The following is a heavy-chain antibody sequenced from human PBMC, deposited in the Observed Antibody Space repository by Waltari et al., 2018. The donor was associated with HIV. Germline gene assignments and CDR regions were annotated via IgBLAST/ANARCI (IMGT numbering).Heavy chain of an antibody. V-gene: IGHV1-69*02. CDR1: GGTFSSYT. Sequence: QVQLVQSGAEVKKPGASVKVSCKASGGTFSSYTLSWVRQAPGQGLAWMGRIIPILGIANYAQKFQGRVTITADKSTSTAYMELSSLRSEDTAVYYCARTKKEGLDYWSQGTLVTVSS. D-gene: IGHD2-8*01. CDR2: IIPILGIA. CDR3: ARTKKEGLDY. J-gene: IGHJ4*02.